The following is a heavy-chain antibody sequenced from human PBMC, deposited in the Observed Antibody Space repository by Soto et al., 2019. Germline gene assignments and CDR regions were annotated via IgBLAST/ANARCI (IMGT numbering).Heavy chain of an antibody. CDR2: INAGNGNT. Sequence: QVQLVQSGAEVKKPGASVKVSCKASGYTFTSYAMHWVRQAPGQRLEWMGWINAGNGNTKYSQKFQGRVTITRDTSASTAYMELSSLRSEDTAVYYCARVRGYCSGGSCDTRIGYGMDVWGQGTTVTVSS. CDR1: GYTFTSYA. J-gene: IGHJ6*02. D-gene: IGHD2-15*01. CDR3: ARVRGYCSGGSCDTRIGYGMDV. V-gene: IGHV1-3*01.